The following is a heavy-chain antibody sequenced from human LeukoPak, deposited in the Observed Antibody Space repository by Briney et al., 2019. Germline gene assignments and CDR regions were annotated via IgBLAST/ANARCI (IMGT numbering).Heavy chain of an antibody. D-gene: IGHD3-10*01. CDR3: ARGGDYYYMDV. Sequence: GGSLRLSCVVSGFTFSDYGMHWVRQAPGKGLEWVSSISSSSSYIYYADSVKGRFTISRDNAKNSLYLQMNSLRAEDTAVYYCARGGDYYYMDVWGKGTTVTVSS. CDR1: GFTFSDYG. V-gene: IGHV3-21*01. J-gene: IGHJ6*03. CDR2: ISSSSSYI.